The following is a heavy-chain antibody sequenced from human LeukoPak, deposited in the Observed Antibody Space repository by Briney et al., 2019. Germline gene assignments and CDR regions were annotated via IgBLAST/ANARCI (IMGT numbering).Heavy chain of an antibody. J-gene: IGHJ4*02. CDR2: ISYDGRSK. CDR1: GSTFSSYG. D-gene: IGHD5-18*01. CDR3: AKDRGYSHGFDY. V-gene: IGHV3-30*18. Sequence: RGSLRLSCAASGSTFSSYGMHWVRQAPGKGLDLVAGISYDGRSKEYVDSVKGRFTISRDNSKNTLYLQMNSLKAEDTAVYYCAKDRGYSHGFDYWGQGTLVTVSS.